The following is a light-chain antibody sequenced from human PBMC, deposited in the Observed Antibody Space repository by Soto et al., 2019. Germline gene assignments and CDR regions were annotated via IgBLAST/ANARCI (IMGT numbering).Light chain of an antibody. CDR3: HQYNSYWS. CDR2: KAS. Sequence: DIQMTQSPSTLSASVGDRVTITCRASQSISSSLAWYQQKPGKAPKLLIYKASSLESEVPSRFSGSGSGTEFTLTISSVQPAGFAAYYCHQYNSYWSFGRGTKVEIK. CDR1: QSISSS. J-gene: IGKJ1*01. V-gene: IGKV1-5*03.